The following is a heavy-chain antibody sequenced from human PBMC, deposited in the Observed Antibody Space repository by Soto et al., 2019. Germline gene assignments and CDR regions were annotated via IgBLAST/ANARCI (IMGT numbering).Heavy chain of an antibody. J-gene: IGHJ5*02. CDR3: XXXXXXXXXXXXXP. CDR1: GYTFTSXX. V-gene: IGHV1-3*01. Sequence: QVQLVQSGAEVKKPGASVKVSCKASGYTFTSXXXXXXXXXXXXXXXWMGWINAGNGNTKYSQKFQGRVTITRDTXXXXXXXXXXXXXXXXXXXXXXXXXXXXXXXXXXXPWGQGTLVTVSS. CDR2: INAGNGNT.